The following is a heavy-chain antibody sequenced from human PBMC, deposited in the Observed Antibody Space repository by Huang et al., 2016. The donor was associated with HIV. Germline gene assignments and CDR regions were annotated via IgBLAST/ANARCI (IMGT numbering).Heavy chain of an antibody. CDR3: ARLPFDYVWGTQRQTALDELDV. CDR2: VVYGGNT. Sequence: QLQLQESGPGLVRPSETLSLTCSVSGGSVNSGYYYWGWIRQPPGKGLEWITRVVYGGNTFDNPSLKSRVSMSVDTSKKRFSLNLSSVTAADTAVYFCARLPFDYVWGTQRQTALDELDVWGQGTMVTVSS. V-gene: IGHV4-39*01. CDR1: GGSVNSGYYY. J-gene: IGHJ3*01. D-gene: IGHD3-16*01.